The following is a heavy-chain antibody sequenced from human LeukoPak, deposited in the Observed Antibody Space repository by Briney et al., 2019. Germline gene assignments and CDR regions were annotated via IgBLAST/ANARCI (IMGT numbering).Heavy chain of an antibody. CDR2: ISGSGGST. CDR3: AKAYSRSWYYYVIGF. D-gene: IGHD6-13*01. CDR1: GFTLSSYA. J-gene: IGHJ4*02. V-gene: IGHV3-23*01. Sequence: GGPLRLSCAASGFTLSSYAMIWVRESPGEALEWVSAISGSGGSTYYADSVKRRFTISRDNSTNRMYLQMTRLRAEDTAVYYCAKAYSRSWYYYVIGFWGQGTLVTVSS.